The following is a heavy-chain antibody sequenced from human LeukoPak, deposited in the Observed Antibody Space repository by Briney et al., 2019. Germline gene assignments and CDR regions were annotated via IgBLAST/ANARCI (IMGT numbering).Heavy chain of an antibody. Sequence: GGSLRLSCAASGFTFSTYWMTWVRQSPGKGLEWVANKKEDGSEKYYVDSVKGRFTISRDNAKNSLYLQMNSLRAEDTAVYYCARARQNDCWGQGTLVTVSS. CDR1: GFTFSTYW. V-gene: IGHV3-7*04. CDR3: ARARQNDC. CDR2: KKEDGSEK. J-gene: IGHJ4*02.